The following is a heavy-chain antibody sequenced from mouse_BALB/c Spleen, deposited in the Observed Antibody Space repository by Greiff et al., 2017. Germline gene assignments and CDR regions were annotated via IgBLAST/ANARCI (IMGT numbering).Heavy chain of an antibody. CDR1: GYTFTSHY. Sequence: QVQLQQSGPELVKPGASVRISCKASGYTFTSHYIHRVKQRPGQGLEWIGWIYPGNVNTKYNEKFKGKATLTADKSSSTAYMQLSSLTSEDSAVYFCAREGPYKYDVAYWGQGTLVTVSA. V-gene: IGHV1S56*01. D-gene: IGHD2-14*01. CDR2: IYPGNVNT. J-gene: IGHJ3*01. CDR3: AREGPYKYDVAY.